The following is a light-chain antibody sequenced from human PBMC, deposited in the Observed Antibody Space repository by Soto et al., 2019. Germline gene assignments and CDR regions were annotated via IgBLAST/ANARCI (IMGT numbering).Light chain of an antibody. CDR3: QQPPYT. CDR2: ATS. Sequence: DIQMTQSPSSLSASVGDRDTITCRASQTPRTFLNWYQQKPGKAPKLLIYATSTLQSGVPSRFSGRDSGADFTLTINNLQPEDFATYYCQQPPYTFGPGTKVDIK. CDR1: QTPRTF. V-gene: IGKV1-39*01. J-gene: IGKJ3*01.